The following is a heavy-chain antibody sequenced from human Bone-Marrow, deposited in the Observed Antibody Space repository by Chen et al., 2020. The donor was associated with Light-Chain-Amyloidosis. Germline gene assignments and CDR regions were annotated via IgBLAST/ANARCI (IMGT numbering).Heavy chain of an antibody. CDR3: ARRRDGYNFDY. CDR2: IYPDASDA. CDR1: GYTFHNYW. Sequence: EVQLEQSGPEVKKPGESLKISCKGSGYTFHNYWIGWVRQMPGKGLEWMGVIYPDASDARYSPSFEGQVTISADKSITTAYLQWRSLKASDTAMYYCARRRDGYNFDYWGQGTLVTVSS. V-gene: IGHV5-51*01. J-gene: IGHJ4*02. D-gene: IGHD5-12*01.